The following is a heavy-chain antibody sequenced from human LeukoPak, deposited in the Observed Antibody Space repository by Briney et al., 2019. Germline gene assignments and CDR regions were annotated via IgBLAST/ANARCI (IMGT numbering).Heavy chain of an antibody. CDR1: GFTFSNFA. CDR2: IVGSSST. V-gene: IGHV3-21*01. J-gene: IGHJ4*02. D-gene: IGHD6-13*01. Sequence: GGSLRLSCAASGFTFSNFAMTWVRQAPGKGLEWVSSIVGSSSTYYADSLKGRFAISRDNAKNSLYLQMNSLRAEDTAVYYCARIGAGSSRDYWGQGTLVTVSS. CDR3: ARIGAGSSRDY.